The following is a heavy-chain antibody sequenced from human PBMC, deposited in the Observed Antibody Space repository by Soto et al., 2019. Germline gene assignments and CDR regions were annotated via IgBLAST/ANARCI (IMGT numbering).Heavy chain of an antibody. D-gene: IGHD2-2*01. CDR1: GGSISSGGFS. CDR2: IYHSGTS. Sequence: PSETLSLTCAVSGGSISSGGFSWSWIRQPPGKGLEWIGYIYHSGTSFYNPSLKSRVTISVDGSKNQFSLKVNSVTAADTAVYYCARGRLVPAVNFDYWGLGTLVTVSS. J-gene: IGHJ4*02. V-gene: IGHV4-30-2*01. CDR3: ARGRLVPAVNFDY.